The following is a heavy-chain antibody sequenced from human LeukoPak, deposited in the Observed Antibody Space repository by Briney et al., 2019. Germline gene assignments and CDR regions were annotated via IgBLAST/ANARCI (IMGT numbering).Heavy chain of an antibody. Sequence: GGSLRLSCAVSGFTFRTYWMHWVRQVPGGGLVWVSRINEDGSITNYADSVKGRFTISRDNSKNTLYLQMNSLRPEDTAVYYCAKLHNLNCDYWGLGTLATVSS. J-gene: IGHJ4*02. CDR1: GFTFRTYW. V-gene: IGHV3-74*01. D-gene: IGHD1-14*01. CDR2: INEDGSIT. CDR3: AKLHNLNCDY.